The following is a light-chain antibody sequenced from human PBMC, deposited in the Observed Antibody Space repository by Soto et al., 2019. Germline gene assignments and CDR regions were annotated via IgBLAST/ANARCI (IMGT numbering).Light chain of an antibody. CDR3: QQYYSFPRT. J-gene: IGKJ2*01. CDR2: AAS. CDR1: QDISSW. Sequence: DIQMTQSPSSVSASVGDSVTITCRASQDISSWVAWYQQKPGKAPKLLISAASSLQSGVPGRFSGSGSGTDFTLTISSLQPEDFATYFCQQYYSFPRTFGQGTKVDIK. V-gene: IGKV1-12*01.